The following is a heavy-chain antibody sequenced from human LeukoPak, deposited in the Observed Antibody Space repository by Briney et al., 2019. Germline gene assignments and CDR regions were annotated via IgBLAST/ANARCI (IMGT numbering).Heavy chain of an antibody. Sequence: ASVKVSCKASGYTFTSYGISWVRQAPGQGLEWMGWISAYNGNTNYAQKLQGRVTMTTDTSTSIAYMELRSLRSDDTAVYYCARGGTSMVRGVIRPADYWGQGTLVTVSS. D-gene: IGHD3-10*01. CDR1: GYTFTSYG. CDR2: ISAYNGNT. V-gene: IGHV1-18*01. CDR3: ARGGTSMVRGVIRPADY. J-gene: IGHJ4*02.